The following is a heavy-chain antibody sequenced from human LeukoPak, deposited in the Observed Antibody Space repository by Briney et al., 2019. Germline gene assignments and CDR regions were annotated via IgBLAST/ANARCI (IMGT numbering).Heavy chain of an antibody. J-gene: IGHJ4*02. Sequence: GGSLRLSCAASGFTFDNYAMYWVRQAPGKGLEYVSAISSNGGSTYYANSVKGRFTISRDNSKNTLYLQMGSLRAEDMAVYYCARYRCSSTSCFVDYWGQGTLVTVSS. CDR3: ARYRCSSTSCFVDY. CDR2: ISSNGGST. V-gene: IGHV3-64*01. CDR1: GFTFDNYA. D-gene: IGHD2-2*01.